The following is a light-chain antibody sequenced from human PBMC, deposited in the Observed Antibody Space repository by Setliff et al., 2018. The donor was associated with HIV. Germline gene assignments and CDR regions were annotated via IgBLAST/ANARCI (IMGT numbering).Light chain of an antibody. Sequence: KRVTISCTGSSSNIGAGYDVHWYQQLPGTAPKLLIYGYTNRASGVPDRFSGSRSGASASLAITGLQAEDEADYYCQSYDSSLSGFYVFGTGTKVTVL. CDR3: QSYDSSLSGFYV. V-gene: IGLV1-40*03. CDR2: GYT. CDR1: SSNIGAGYD. J-gene: IGLJ1*01.